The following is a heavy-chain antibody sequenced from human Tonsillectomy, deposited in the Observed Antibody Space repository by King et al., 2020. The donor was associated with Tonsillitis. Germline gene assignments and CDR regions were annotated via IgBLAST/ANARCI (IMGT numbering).Heavy chain of an antibody. CDR2: ISSSSSYI. Sequence: VQLVQSGGGLVKPGGSPRLSCAASGFTFSSYSMNWVRQAPGKGLEWVSSISSSSSYIYYADSVKGRFTISRDNAKNSLYLQMNSLRAEDTAVYYCARVGPVAGTLGDYWGQGTLVTVSS. V-gene: IGHV3-21*01. CDR3: ARVGPVAGTLGDY. D-gene: IGHD6-19*01. CDR1: GFTFSSYS. J-gene: IGHJ4*02.